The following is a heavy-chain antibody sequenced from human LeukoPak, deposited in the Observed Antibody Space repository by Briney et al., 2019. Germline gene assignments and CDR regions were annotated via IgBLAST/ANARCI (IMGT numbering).Heavy chain of an antibody. CDR2: INPNSGGT. J-gene: IGHJ4*02. CDR1: GYTFTPYY. V-gene: IGHV1-2*02. CDR3: ARGAYDYVWGRPVDY. D-gene: IGHD3-16*01. Sequence: GASVKVSCKASGYTFTPYYMHWVRQAPGHRLGWMGWINPNSGGTNYAQKFQGRVTMTRDTSISTAYMELSRLRSDDTAVYYCARGAYDYVWGRPVDYWGQGTLVTVSS.